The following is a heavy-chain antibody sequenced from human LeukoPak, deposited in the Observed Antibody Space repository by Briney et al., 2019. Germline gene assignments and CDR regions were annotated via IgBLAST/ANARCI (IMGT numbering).Heavy chain of an antibody. D-gene: IGHD5-18*01. CDR1: GFSFSSYC. Sequence: GGSLRLSCAASGFSFSSYCMTWVRQAPGKGLEWVANIKQDGSEKSYVDSVKGRFTISRDNAKNSLYLQMNSLRAEDTAVYYCARGGYSYGPQAFWGQGTLVTVSS. CDR2: IKQDGSEK. J-gene: IGHJ4*02. CDR3: ARGGYSYGPQAF. V-gene: IGHV3-7*01.